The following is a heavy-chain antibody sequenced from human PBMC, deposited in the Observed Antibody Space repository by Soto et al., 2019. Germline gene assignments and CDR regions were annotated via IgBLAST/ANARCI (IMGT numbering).Heavy chain of an antibody. CDR2: IIPLIGTA. Sequence: SVKVSCKASGGTFSSYAISWVRQAPGQGLEWMGRIIPLIGTANYAQKFQGRVTITADESTSTAYMELTSLRSEGTAVYYCARVVVTTVPASYYYGMDVWGQGTTVTVSS. CDR3: ARVVVTTVPASYYYGMDV. J-gene: IGHJ6*02. D-gene: IGHD4-4*01. V-gene: IGHV1-69*11. CDR1: GGTFSSYA.